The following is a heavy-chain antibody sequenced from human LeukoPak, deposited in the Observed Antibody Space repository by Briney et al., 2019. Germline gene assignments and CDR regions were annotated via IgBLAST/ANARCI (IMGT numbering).Heavy chain of an antibody. CDR3: AKIVVVVAATQTSGSY. Sequence: GALRLSCAASGFTFSNAWMNWVRQAPGKGLEWVSYISSSGSTIYYADSVKGRFTISRDNSKNTLYLQMNSLRAEDTAVYYCAKIVVVVAATQTSGSYWGQGTLVTVSS. V-gene: IGHV3-48*01. D-gene: IGHD2-15*01. CDR1: GFTFSNAW. CDR2: ISSSGSTI. J-gene: IGHJ4*02.